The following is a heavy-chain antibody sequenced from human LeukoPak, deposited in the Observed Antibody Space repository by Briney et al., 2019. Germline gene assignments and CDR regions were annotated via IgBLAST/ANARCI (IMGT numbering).Heavy chain of an antibody. J-gene: IGHJ2*01. Sequence: ASVKVSCKASGYTVTNYGISWVRQAPGQGLEWMGWISTYNGNTNYAQKFQDRVTMTTDATTSTAYMELRSLSSDDTAVYYCARGQTYWYFDLWGRGALVTDSS. CDR3: ARGQTYWYFDL. V-gene: IGHV1-18*01. CDR2: ISTYNGNT. CDR1: GYTVTNYG.